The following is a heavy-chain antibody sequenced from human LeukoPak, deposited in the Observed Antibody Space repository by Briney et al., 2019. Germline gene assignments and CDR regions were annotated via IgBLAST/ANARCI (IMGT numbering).Heavy chain of an antibody. CDR3: ARQDGRALYYFDY. V-gene: IGHV5-51*01. Sequence: GESLKISCKGSGYSFNSYWIGWVRQMPGKGLEWMGIIYPGDSNTRYSPSFQGQVTISADKSISTAYLQWASLKASDTAMYYCARQDGRALYYFDYWGQGALVTVSS. CDR1: GYSFNSYW. D-gene: IGHD5-24*01. J-gene: IGHJ4*02. CDR2: IYPGDSNT.